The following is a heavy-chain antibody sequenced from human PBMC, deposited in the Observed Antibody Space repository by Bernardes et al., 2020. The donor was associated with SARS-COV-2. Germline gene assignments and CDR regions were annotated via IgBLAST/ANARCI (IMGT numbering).Heavy chain of an antibody. Sequence: GGSLRLSCVVSGFRFSAYWMHWVRQTPGKGLVWVSRLNEHGTITTYADSVKGRFTISRDNAKNTLYLRMNSLRAEDTATYYCVRDLAGGRGSWGQGTLVTVSS. J-gene: IGHJ4*02. CDR1: GFRFSAYW. CDR2: LNEHGTIT. CDR3: VRDLAGGRGS. D-gene: IGHD2-15*01. V-gene: IGHV3-74*03.